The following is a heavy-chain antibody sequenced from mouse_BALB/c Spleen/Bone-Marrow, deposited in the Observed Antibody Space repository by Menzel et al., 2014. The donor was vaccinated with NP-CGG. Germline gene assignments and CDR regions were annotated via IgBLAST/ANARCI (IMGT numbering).Heavy chain of an antibody. D-gene: IGHD1-1*01. CDR3: ARGLLRYFAMDY. J-gene: IGHJ4*01. CDR1: GFSLTSYG. CDR2: IWAGGST. V-gene: IGHV2-9*02. Sequence: VMLVESGPGLVAPSQSLSITCTVSGFSLTSYGVYWVRQPPGKGLEWLGVIWAGGSTNYNSALMSRLTISKDNSKNQVFLKMNRLQTDDTAMYYCARGLLRYFAMDYWGQGTSVTVSS.